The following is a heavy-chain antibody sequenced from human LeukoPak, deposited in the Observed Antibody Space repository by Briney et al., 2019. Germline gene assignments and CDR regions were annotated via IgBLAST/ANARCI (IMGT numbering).Heavy chain of an antibody. J-gene: IGHJ5*02. CDR3: ARATNMVRGTRFDP. CDR1: GDSVSSNSAA. D-gene: IGHD3-10*01. V-gene: IGHV6-1*01. Sequence: SQTLSFTCAISGDSVSSNSAAWNWIRQSPSRGLEWLGRAYYRSKWYNDYAVSVKSRITINPDTSKNQFSLQLNSVTPEDTAVYYCARATNMVRGTRFDPWGQGTLVTVSS. CDR2: AYYRSKWYN.